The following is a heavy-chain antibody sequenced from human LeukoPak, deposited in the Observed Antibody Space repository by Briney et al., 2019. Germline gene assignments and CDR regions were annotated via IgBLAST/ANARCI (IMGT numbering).Heavy chain of an antibody. Sequence: SETLSLTCTVSGGSISSHYWSWIRQPPGKGLEWIGYIYYSGSTNYNPSLKSRVTISVDTSKNQFSLKLSSVTAADTAVYYCARGPLYCSSTSCFGVFDYWGQGTLVTVSS. D-gene: IGHD2-2*01. J-gene: IGHJ4*02. CDR3: ARGPLYCSSTSCFGVFDY. V-gene: IGHV4-59*11. CDR1: GGSISSHY. CDR2: IYYSGST.